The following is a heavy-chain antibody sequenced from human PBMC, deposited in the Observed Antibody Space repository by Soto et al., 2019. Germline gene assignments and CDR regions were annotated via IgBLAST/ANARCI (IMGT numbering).Heavy chain of an antibody. Sequence: GASVXVSFKASVGTFYKFIMNWVRQTAGRGLEWMGGIVPMLGTPTYAEKFKGRVTISATVSTSTMYMEVTSLRSEDTAIYYCATKGNYTYSISKSPGMDVWGQGTTVTVSS. CDR1: VGTFYKFI. J-gene: IGHJ6*02. CDR3: ATKGNYTYSISKSPGMDV. V-gene: IGHV1-69*13. CDR2: IVPMLGTP. D-gene: IGHD3-3*01.